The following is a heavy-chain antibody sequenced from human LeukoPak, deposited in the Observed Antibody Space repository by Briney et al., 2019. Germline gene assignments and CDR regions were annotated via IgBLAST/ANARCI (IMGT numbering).Heavy chain of an antibody. V-gene: IGHV4-4*07. CDR3: ARAVFYYGSGKYNWFDP. CDR2: IYTSRST. CDR1: GGSISSYY. Sequence: SETLSLTCTVSGGSISSYYWSWIRQPAGKGLEWIGRIYTSRSTNYNPSLKSRVTMSVDTSKNQFSLKLSSVTAADTAVYYCARAVFYYGSGKYNWFDPWGQGTLVTVSS. D-gene: IGHD3-10*01. J-gene: IGHJ5*02.